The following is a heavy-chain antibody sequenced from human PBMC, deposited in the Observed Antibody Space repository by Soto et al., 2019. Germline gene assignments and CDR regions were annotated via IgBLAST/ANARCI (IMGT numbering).Heavy chain of an antibody. CDR2: ISDDNGNT. CDR3: ATLYCSTSRCQLDY. V-gene: IGHV1-18*01. Sequence: QVQLVQSGPEVKKPGASVKVSCKASGYTFTTYGISWLRQAPGQGLEWMGWISDDNGNTNYPQKFQGRVTMTTDTALTTRQLELRSLRSDDTAVYYCATLYCSTSRCQLDYWGQGTLVTGSS. CDR1: GYTFTTYG. J-gene: IGHJ4*02. D-gene: IGHD2-2*01.